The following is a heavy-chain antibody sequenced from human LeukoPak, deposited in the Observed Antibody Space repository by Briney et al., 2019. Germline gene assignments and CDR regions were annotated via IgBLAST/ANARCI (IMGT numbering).Heavy chain of an antibody. V-gene: IGHV3-74*01. CDR3: ARSRYDYIWGIDY. D-gene: IGHD3-16*01. CDR2: LNSDGSST. CDR1: GFTFSSYS. J-gene: IGHJ4*02. Sequence: ETGGSLRLSCAASGFTFSSYSMHWVRQAPGKGLVWVSRLNSDGSSTNYADSVKGRFTISRDNAKNTLYLQMNSLRDEDTAVFYCARSRYDYIWGIDYWGQGTLVTISS.